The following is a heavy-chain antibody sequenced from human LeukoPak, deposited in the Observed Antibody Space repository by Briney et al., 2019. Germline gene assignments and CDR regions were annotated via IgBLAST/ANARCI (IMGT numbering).Heavy chain of an antibody. D-gene: IGHD1-26*01. Sequence: GGSLRLSCAGSAFTLSSHSMHWVRQAPGKGLVWVSAISYDGRTTYYADSVKGRFTISKDTSKNTLYLEMDSLRPEDTAIYYCTRDGIVGARSFDSWGQGILVTVSS. CDR2: ISYDGRTT. V-gene: IGHV3-30*04. CDR1: AFTLSSHS. J-gene: IGHJ4*02. CDR3: TRDGIVGARSFDS.